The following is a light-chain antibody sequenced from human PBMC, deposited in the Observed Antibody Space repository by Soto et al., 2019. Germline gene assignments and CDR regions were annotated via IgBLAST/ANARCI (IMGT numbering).Light chain of an antibody. V-gene: IGKV3-15*01. CDR2: AGS. CDR1: LYVATY. J-gene: IGKJ4*01. Sequence: EIVIAQSPASLCISPGERATLSCRASLYVATYLAWYQQKPGQAPRLLIHAGSARATAIPARCSGSGSGTEFTLTISSLQAEDFAVYYCQKYNHRPLNCGGGTKGAIK. CDR3: QKYNHRPLN.